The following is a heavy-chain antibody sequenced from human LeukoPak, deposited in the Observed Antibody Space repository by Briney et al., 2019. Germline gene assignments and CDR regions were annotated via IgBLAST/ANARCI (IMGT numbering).Heavy chain of an antibody. D-gene: IGHD2-15*01. Sequence: GGSLRLSCAASGFTFSNAWMSWVRQAPGKGLEWVGRIKSKTDGGTTDYAAPVKGRFTISRDDSKNTLYLQMNSLKTEDTAVYYCTTGVVVVAAKFVDYWGQGTLVTVSS. CDR2: IKSKTDGGTT. CDR3: TTGVVVVAAKFVDY. V-gene: IGHV3-15*01. J-gene: IGHJ4*02. CDR1: GFTFSNAW.